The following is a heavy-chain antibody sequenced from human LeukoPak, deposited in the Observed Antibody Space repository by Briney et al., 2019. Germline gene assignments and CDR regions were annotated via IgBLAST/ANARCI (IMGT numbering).Heavy chain of an antibody. CDR2: NYYSGST. CDR1: GGSISSSSYY. V-gene: IGHV4-39*07. J-gene: IGHJ5*02. Sequence: PSETLSLTCTVSGGSISSSSYYWVCIPQPPGKGLEGIGSNYYSGSTYYNPYLKSRVTIAVDTSKNQLSLKVRSVTAADTAVYYCARTTEDCSSTSCYQYWFVPWGQGNLVTVSS. CDR3: ARTTEDCSSTSCYQYWFVP. D-gene: IGHD2-2*01.